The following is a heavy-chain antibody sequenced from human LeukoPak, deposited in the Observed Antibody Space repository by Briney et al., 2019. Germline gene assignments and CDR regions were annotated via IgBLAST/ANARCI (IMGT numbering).Heavy chain of an antibody. Sequence: PSETLSLTCTVSGGSISSSSYYWGWIRQPPGKGLEWIGSIYYSGSTYYNPSLKSRVTISVDTSKNQFSLKLSSVTAANTAVDYCATTGGIAARPGYSGQGTMVTGSS. CDR1: GGSISSSSYY. J-gene: IGHJ4*02. CDR2: IYYSGST. V-gene: IGHV4-39*07. CDR3: ATTGGIAARPGY. D-gene: IGHD6-6*01.